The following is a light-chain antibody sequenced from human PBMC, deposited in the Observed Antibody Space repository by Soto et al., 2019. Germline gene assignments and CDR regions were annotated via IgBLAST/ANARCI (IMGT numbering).Light chain of an antibody. Sequence: QSVLTQPPSASGTPGQRVTISCSGSSSNIGSNYVYWYHQLPGTAPKLLIYRNNQRPSGVPDRFSGSKSGTSASLAISGLRSEDQADYCCTAWDDSLSGVVFGGGTKLTVL. CDR1: SSNIGSNY. V-gene: IGLV1-47*01. CDR2: RNN. CDR3: TAWDDSLSGVV. J-gene: IGLJ2*01.